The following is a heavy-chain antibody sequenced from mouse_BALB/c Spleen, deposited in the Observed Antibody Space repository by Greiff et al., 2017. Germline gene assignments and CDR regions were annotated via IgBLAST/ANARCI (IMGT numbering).Heavy chain of an antibody. D-gene: IGHD2-10*01. CDR3: ARGPSYGNYWYFDV. V-gene: IGHV2-9*02. Sequence: VQLQQSGPGLVAPSQSLSITCTVSGFSLTSYGVHWVRQPPGKGLEWLGVIWAGGSTNYNSALMSRLSISKDNSKSQVFLKMNSLQTDDTAMYYCARGPSYGNYWYFDVWGAGTTVTVSS. CDR2: IWAGGST. J-gene: IGHJ1*01. CDR1: GFSLTSYG.